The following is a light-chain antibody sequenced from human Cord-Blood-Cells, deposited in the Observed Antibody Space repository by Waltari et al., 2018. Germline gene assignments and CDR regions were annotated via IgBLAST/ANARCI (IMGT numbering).Light chain of an antibody. Sequence: DIQMTQSPSTLSAPVGDRVTITCRASQSISSWLAWYQQKPGKAPKLLIYKASSLESGVPSRFSGSGSGTEFTLTISSLQPDDFATYYCQQYNSYSPITFGPGTKVDIK. CDR2: KAS. J-gene: IGKJ3*01. V-gene: IGKV1-5*03. CDR3: QQYNSYSPIT. CDR1: QSISSW.